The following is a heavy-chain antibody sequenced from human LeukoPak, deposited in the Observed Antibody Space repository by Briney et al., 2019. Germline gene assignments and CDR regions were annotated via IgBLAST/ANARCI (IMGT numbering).Heavy chain of an antibody. J-gene: IGHJ4*02. Sequence: SVKVSCKASGGTFSSYALSWVRQAPGQGLEWMGRIVPIIGIANYVQTLQGRVTITGDKPTSTVFMELSSLRSEDTAMYYCGNDFSPHHERSGDHSWGQGTLVTVSS. V-gene: IGHV1-69*04. CDR3: GNDFSPHHERSGDHS. CDR1: GGTFSSYA. D-gene: IGHD3-22*01. CDR2: IVPIIGIA.